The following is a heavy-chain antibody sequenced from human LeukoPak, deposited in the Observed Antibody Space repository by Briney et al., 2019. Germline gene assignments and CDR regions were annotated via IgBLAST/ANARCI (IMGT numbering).Heavy chain of an antibody. CDR1: NGSISSNY. J-gene: IGHJ4*02. Sequence: PSETLSLTCTVSNGSISSNYWTWIRQPPGKGLEWIGYIYYSGSTNYNPSLKSRVTMSVDTSKNQFSLRLRSVTAADTAVYYCATDGRWLQFWGQGALVTVSS. CDR3: ATDGRWLQF. V-gene: IGHV4-59*01. D-gene: IGHD5-24*01. CDR2: IYYSGST.